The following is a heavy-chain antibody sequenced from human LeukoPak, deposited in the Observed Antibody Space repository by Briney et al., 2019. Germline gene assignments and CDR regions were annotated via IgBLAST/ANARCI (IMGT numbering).Heavy chain of an antibody. CDR3: ARDSSPYNWGSVFDY. V-gene: IGHV1-69*04. D-gene: IGHD1-20*01. Sequence: SVKVSCKASGGTFSSYAISWVRQAPGQGLEWMGRIIPILGIANYAQKFQGRVTITADKSTSTAYMELSSLRSEDTAVYYCARDSSPYNWGSVFDYWGQGTLVTVSS. CDR2: IIPILGIA. CDR1: GGTFSSYA. J-gene: IGHJ4*02.